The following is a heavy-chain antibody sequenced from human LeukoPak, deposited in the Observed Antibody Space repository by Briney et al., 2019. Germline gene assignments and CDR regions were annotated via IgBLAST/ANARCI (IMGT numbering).Heavy chain of an antibody. Sequence: PGRSLRLSCAASGFTFSSYGMHWVRQAPGKGLEWVAVIWYDGSNKYYADSVKGRFTISRDNSKNTLYLQMNSLRAEDTAVYYCARGYNWNYYYYYGMDVWGQGTTVTVS. CDR1: GFTFSSYG. J-gene: IGHJ6*02. D-gene: IGHD1-20*01. CDR3: ARGYNWNYYYYYGMDV. CDR2: IWYDGSNK. V-gene: IGHV3-33*01.